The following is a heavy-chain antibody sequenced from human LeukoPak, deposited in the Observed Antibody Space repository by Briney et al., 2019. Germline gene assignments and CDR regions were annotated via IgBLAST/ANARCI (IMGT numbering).Heavy chain of an antibody. CDR2: IYHSGST. D-gene: IGHD3-10*01. J-gene: IGHJ4*02. CDR3: AGFPFERMVRGVIYYFDY. CDR1: GGSISSYY. Sequence: SETLSLTCTVSGGSISSYYWGWIRQPPGKGLEWIGSIYHSGSTYYNPSLKSRVTISVDTSKNQFSLKLSSVTAADTAVYYCAGFPFERMVRGVIYYFDYWGQGTLVTVSS. V-gene: IGHV4-38-2*02.